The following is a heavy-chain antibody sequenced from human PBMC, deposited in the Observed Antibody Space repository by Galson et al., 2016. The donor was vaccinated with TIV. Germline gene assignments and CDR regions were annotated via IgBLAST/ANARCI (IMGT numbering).Heavy chain of an antibody. V-gene: IGHV1-8*02. J-gene: IGHJ6*02. CDR2: VNPHSGNT. CDR3: ARGTYLHYYYGMDV. Sequence: SVKVSCKASGYTFLSYDINWVRQAPGQGLEWMGWVNPHSGNTGYSQKFLGRVTMTRNMSISVAYMELSSLRSEDTAVYYCARGTYLHYYYGMDVWGQGTTVTVSS. CDR1: GYTFLSYD.